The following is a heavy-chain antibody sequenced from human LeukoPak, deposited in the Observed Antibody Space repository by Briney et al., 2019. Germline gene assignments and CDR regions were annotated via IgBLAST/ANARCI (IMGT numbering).Heavy chain of an antibody. J-gene: IGHJ4*02. CDR1: GYTFTSYY. V-gene: IGHV1-46*01. CDR2: INPSAGST. D-gene: IGHD5-18*01. Sequence: ASVKVSCKASGYTFTSYYMHWVRRAPGQGLDWVGIINPSAGSTTYAQKFQGRVTMTRDTSTSTVYMELSSLRSEDTAVYYCARGSGYNYGFPDYWGQGTLVTVSS. CDR3: ARGSGYNYGFPDY.